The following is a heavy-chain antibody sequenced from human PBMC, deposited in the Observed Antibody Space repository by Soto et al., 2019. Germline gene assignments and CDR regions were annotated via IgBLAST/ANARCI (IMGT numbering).Heavy chain of an antibody. D-gene: IGHD3-22*01. CDR2: IYHSGST. CDR1: GGSISSGGYS. Sequence: TQSLTCGVSGGSISSGGYSWSWIRQPPGKGLEWIGYIYHSGSTYYNPSLKSRVTISVDRSKNQFSLKLSSVTAADTAVYYCARNLYYYDSSGKPTYYFDYWGQGTLVTAPQ. CDR3: ARNLYYYDSSGKPTYYFDY. V-gene: IGHV4-30-2*01. J-gene: IGHJ4*02.